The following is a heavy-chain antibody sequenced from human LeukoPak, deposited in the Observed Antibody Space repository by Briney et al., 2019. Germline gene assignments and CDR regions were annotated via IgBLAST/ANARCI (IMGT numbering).Heavy chain of an antibody. D-gene: IGHD5-18*01. Sequence: SETLSLTCTVSGGSITSSSYYWGWIRQPPGKGLEWIGSIYYSGSTYYNPSLKSRVTISVDTSKSQFSLKLSSVTAADTAVYYCAREIQLWLRVDYWGQGTLIAVSS. CDR1: GGSITSSSYY. CDR2: IYYSGST. CDR3: AREIQLWLRVDY. V-gene: IGHV4-39*02. J-gene: IGHJ4*02.